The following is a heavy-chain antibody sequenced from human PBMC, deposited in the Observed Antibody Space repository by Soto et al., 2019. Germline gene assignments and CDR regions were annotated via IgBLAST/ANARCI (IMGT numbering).Heavy chain of an antibody. Sequence: PSETLSLTCAVYGGSFSGYYWTWIRQPPGTGLEWIGEINHSGSTNYNPSLKSRVTISVDTSKNQFSLKLTSVAAADTAVYYCARVSGSYYYGMDVWGQGTTVTV. CDR1: GGSFSGYY. V-gene: IGHV4-34*01. J-gene: IGHJ6*02. CDR2: INHSGST. D-gene: IGHD1-26*01. CDR3: ARVSGSYYYGMDV.